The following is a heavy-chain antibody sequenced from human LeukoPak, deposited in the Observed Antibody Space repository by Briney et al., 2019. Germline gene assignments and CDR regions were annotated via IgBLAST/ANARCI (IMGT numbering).Heavy chain of an antibody. D-gene: IGHD6-19*01. CDR1: GGSISSYY. CDR2: IYYSGST. CDR3: ARAEYSSGWYSPACWFDP. V-gene: IGHV4-59*01. Sequence: SETLSLTCTVSGGSISSYYWSWIRQPPGKGLEWIGYIYYSGSTNYNPSLKSRVTISVDTSKNQFSLKLSSVTAADTAVYYCARAEYSSGWYSPACWFDPWGQGTLVTVSS. J-gene: IGHJ5*02.